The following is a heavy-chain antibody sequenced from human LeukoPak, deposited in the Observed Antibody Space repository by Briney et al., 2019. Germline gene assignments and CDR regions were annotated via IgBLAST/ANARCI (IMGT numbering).Heavy chain of an antibody. Sequence: GGSLRLSCAASRFTFSSYAMTWVRQAPGKGLEWVSAISGSGGSTYYADSVKGRFTISRDNSKNTLYLQMNSLRAEDTAVYYCTTDYGSGVYYYYGMDVWGQGTTVTVSS. V-gene: IGHV3-23*01. CDR3: TTDYGSGVYYYYGMDV. CDR2: ISGSGGST. J-gene: IGHJ6*02. CDR1: RFTFSSYA. D-gene: IGHD3-10*01.